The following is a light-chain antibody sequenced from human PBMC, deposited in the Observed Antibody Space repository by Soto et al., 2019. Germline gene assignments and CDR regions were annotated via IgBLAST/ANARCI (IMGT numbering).Light chain of an antibody. CDR1: QSISSY. J-gene: IGKJ5*01. V-gene: IGKV1-39*01. Sequence: DIQMTQSPSSLSASVGDRVTITCRASQSISSYLNWYQQKPGKAPKLLIYGASYLKSGVPTRFSGSGSGTDFTLTISSLQPEDFAIYYCQQTYTTPEITVGQGTRLEI. CDR2: GAS. CDR3: QQTYTTPEIT.